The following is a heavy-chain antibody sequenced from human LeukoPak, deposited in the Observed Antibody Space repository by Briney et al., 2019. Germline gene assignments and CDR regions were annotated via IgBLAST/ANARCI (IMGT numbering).Heavy chain of an antibody. CDR3: AKEVVLVETNYYYYAMDV. CDR2: ISGSGARA. CDR1: GFNFRGYA. Sequence: GGSLRLSCAASGFNFRGYAMSWVRQAPGKGLEWVSAISGSGARAHYAESVRGRFTISRDNAQNTLHLQMSSLRADDTAVYYCAKEVVLVETNYYYYAMDVWGQGTTVTVSS. V-gene: IGHV3-23*01. J-gene: IGHJ6*02. D-gene: IGHD2-15*01.